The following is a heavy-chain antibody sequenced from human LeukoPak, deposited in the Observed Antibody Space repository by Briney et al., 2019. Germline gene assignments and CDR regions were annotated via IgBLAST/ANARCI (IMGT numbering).Heavy chain of an antibody. Sequence: SVKVSCKASGGTFSSYAISWVRQAPGQGLEWMGGIIPIFGTANYAQKFQGRDTITADESTSTAYMELSSLRSEDTAVYYCAREIEGYSSGWYFDYWGQGTLVTVSS. CDR3: AREIEGYSSGWYFDY. V-gene: IGHV1-69*01. CDR1: GGTFSSYA. J-gene: IGHJ4*02. CDR2: IIPIFGTA. D-gene: IGHD6-19*01.